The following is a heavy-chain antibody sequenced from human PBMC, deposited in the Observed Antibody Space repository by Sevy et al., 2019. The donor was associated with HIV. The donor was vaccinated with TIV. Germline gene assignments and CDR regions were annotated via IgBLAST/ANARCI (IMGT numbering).Heavy chain of an antibody. J-gene: IGHJ4*02. CDR2: INIDGKNV. V-gene: IGHV3-74*01. CDR3: VRVEDGL. Sequence: GGSLRLSCVASGFTFETQWMHWVRRAPGKGLEWVSRINIDGKNVAYAESVKGRFTISRDNAKNTLYLQMHSLRVEDTAIYFCVRVEDGLWGQGVQVTVSS. D-gene: IGHD2-15*01. CDR1: GFTFETQW.